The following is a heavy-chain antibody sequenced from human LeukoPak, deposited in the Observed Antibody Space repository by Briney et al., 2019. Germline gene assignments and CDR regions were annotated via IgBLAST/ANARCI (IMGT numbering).Heavy chain of an antibody. J-gene: IGHJ3*02. CDR1: GVTLSSYG. D-gene: IGHD3-10*01. CDR2: ISYDGSNK. Sequence: PGRSLGLSCAASGVTLSSYGVHWVRQAPGKGLEWVAVISYDGSNKDYAASVKGRFTISRDNSKNTLYLQMNSLRAEDTALYYCAKDMVRGVIMATKLESDAFDIWGQGTMVTVSS. CDR3: AKDMVRGVIMATKLESDAFDI. V-gene: IGHV3-30*18.